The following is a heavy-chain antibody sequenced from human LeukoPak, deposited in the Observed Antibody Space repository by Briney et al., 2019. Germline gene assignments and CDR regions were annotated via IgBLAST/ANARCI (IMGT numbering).Heavy chain of an antibody. CDR2: IYNEGST. CDR1: GGSISSDNYY. CDR3: ERGTGPFVSLENYYYYYYMDV. J-gene: IGHJ6*03. Sequence: SETLSLTCTVSGGSISSDNYYWNWIRQPAGKGLEWIGRIYNEGSTNYNPSLKSRLTISLDVSKNQFSLNLRSVTAADTAVYYCERGTGPFVSLENYYYYYYMDVWGKGTTVTVSS. D-gene: IGHD1-1*01. V-gene: IGHV4-61*02.